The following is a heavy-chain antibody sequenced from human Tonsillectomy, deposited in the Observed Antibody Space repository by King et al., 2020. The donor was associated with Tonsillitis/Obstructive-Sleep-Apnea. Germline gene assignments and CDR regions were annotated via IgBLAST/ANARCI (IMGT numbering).Heavy chain of an antibody. J-gene: IGHJ4*02. CDR3: AKIPIAACFSVAAPFDY. D-gene: IGHD6-6*01. V-gene: IGHV3-23*04. Sequence: VQLVESGGGLVQPGGSLRLSCAASGFTFSSYAMSWVRQAPGKGLEWVSAISGSGGSTYYAGSVKGRFTISRDNSKNTLYLQMNSLRAEDTAVYYCAKIPIAACFSVAAPFDYWGQGTLVTVSS. CDR2: ISGSGGST. CDR1: GFTFSSYA.